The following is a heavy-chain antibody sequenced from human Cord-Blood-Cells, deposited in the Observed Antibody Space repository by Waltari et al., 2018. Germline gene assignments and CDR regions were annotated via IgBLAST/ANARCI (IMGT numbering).Heavy chain of an antibody. Sequence: QVQLQESGPGLVKPSETLSLTCTVSGGSISSYYWSWIRRPAGKGLEWIGRIYTRGSTNYNPSLKSRVTMSVDTSKNQFSLKLSSVTAADTAVYYCARVYYSSSWYYFDYWGQGTLVTVSS. CDR1: GGSISSYY. CDR3: ARVYYSSSWYYFDY. V-gene: IGHV4-4*07. CDR2: IYTRGST. J-gene: IGHJ4*02. D-gene: IGHD6-13*01.